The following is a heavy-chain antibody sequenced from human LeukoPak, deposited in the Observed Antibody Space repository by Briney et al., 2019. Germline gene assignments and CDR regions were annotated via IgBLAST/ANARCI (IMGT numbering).Heavy chain of an antibody. J-gene: IGHJ4*02. CDR3: ARARVATFYFDY. Sequence: SETLSLTCTVSGGSIRSSSYYWGWIRQPPGKGLEWIGSIYHSGSTYYNPSLKSRVTISVDTSKNQFSLRLSSVTAADSAVYCCARARVATFYFDYWGQGTLVTVSS. D-gene: IGHD5-12*01. CDR1: GGSIRSSSYY. V-gene: IGHV4-39*07. CDR2: IYHSGST.